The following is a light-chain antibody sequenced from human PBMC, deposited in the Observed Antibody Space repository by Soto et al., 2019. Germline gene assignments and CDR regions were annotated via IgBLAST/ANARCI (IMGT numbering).Light chain of an antibody. V-gene: IGLV1-47*01. Sequence: QSVLTQPPSASGTPGQRVTISCSGSSSNIGSNYVYWYQQLPGTAPKLLIYRNNQRPSGVPDRFSGSKSGTSASLAISGLRVEDEGDYYCAAWDDSLSGRVFGGGTKLTVL. J-gene: IGLJ3*02. CDR1: SSNIGSNY. CDR2: RNN. CDR3: AAWDDSLSGRV.